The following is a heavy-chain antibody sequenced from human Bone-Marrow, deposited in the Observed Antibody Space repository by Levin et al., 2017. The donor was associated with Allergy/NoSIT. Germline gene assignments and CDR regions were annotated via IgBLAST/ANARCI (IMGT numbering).Heavy chain of an antibody. J-gene: IGHJ5*01. V-gene: IGHV3-53*01. CDR1: GFAVSDTY. CDR2: IYTGSKT. D-gene: IGHD3-16*01. Sequence: PGGSLRLSCVASGFAVSDTYVNWVRQVPGKGLHWVSIIYTGSKTSYFDSVKGRFTISRDNSKNTVYLHMNRLTVEDTGVYYCARLQSAPFIFFWGSPLSHFDSWGQGTPVTV. CDR3: ARLQSAPFIFFWGSPLSHFDS.